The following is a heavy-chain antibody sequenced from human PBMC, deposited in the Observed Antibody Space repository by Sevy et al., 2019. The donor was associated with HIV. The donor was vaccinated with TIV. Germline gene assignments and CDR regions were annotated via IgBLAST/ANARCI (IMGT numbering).Heavy chain of an antibody. CDR3: SRERVTPTYFDY. V-gene: IGHV3-21*01. Sequence: GGCLRLSCAASGFTFSSYSMNWFRQAPGKGLEWVSSISSSSSYIYYADSVKGRFTISRDNAKNSLYLQMNSLRAEDMAVYYCSRERVTPTYFDYWGQGTLVTVSS. CDR2: ISSSSSYI. J-gene: IGHJ4*02. CDR1: GFTFSSYS. D-gene: IGHD3-22*01.